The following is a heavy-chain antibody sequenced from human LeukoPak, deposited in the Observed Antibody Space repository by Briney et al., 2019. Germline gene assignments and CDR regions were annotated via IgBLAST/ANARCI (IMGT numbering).Heavy chain of an antibody. CDR1: GFTFSNYD. D-gene: IGHD3-9*01. J-gene: IGHJ6*02. CDR3: ARDAGFYGMDV. Sequence: PGGSLRLSCAASGFTFSNYDMHWVRHATGKSLEWVSAIGTAGDTYYPDSVKGRFTISRENAKNSLYLQMNSLRAGDTAVYYCARDAGFYGMDVCGQGTTVTVSS. V-gene: IGHV3-13*01. CDR2: IGTAGDT.